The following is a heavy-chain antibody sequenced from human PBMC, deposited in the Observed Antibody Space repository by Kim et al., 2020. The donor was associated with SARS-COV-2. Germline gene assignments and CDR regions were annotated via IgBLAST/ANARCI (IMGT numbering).Heavy chain of an antibody. J-gene: IGHJ4*02. CDR1: GYSFTSYW. D-gene: IGHD6-13*01. CDR3: ARQRIAAAGTLPLADY. V-gene: IGHV5-51*01. Sequence: GESLKISCKGSGYSFTSYWIGWVRQMPGKGLEWMGIIYPGDSDTRYIPSFQGQVTISADKSISTAYLQWSSLKASDTAMYYCARQRIAAAGTLPLADYWGQGTLVTVSS. CDR2: IYPGDSDT.